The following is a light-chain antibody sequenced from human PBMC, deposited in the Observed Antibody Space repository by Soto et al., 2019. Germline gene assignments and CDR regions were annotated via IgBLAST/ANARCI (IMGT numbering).Light chain of an antibody. CDR2: DAS. CDR3: QHYNSYSEA. Sequence: DIQMTQSPSTLSASVGDRVTITCRASQSISNRLAWYHQKPGKTPNLLIYDASNLGSGVPSRFSGSGSGTEITLTISSLQPDDFATYYCQHYNSYSEAFGQGTKVDIK. V-gene: IGKV1-5*01. CDR1: QSISNR. J-gene: IGKJ1*01.